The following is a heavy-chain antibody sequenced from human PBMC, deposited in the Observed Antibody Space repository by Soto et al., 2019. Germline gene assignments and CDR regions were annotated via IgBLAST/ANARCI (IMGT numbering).Heavy chain of an antibody. D-gene: IGHD3-22*01. CDR1: GGSISSYY. J-gene: IGHJ3*02. V-gene: IGHV4-59*08. CDR3: ARTYDGSGPNSGGYAFDI. CDR2: IYYSGST. Sequence: SETLSLTCTVSGGSISSYYWSWIRQPPGKGLEWIGYIYYSGSTNYNPSLKSRVTISVDTSKNQFSLKLSSVTAADTAVYYCARTYDGSGPNSGGYAFDIWGQGTMVTVSS.